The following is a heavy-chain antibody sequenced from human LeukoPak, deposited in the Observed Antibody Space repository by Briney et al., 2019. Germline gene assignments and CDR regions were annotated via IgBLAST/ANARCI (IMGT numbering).Heavy chain of an antibody. J-gene: IGHJ2*01. CDR2: INHSGST. Sequence: PSETLSLTCAVYGGSFSGYYWSWIRHPPGKGLEWIGEINHSGSTNYNPSLKSRVPISVDTSKNQFSLKLSSVTAADTAVYYCARGLQDRKRYFDLWGRGTLVTVSS. CDR1: GGSFSGYY. D-gene: IGHD3-22*01. CDR3: ARGLQDRKRYFDL. V-gene: IGHV4-34*01.